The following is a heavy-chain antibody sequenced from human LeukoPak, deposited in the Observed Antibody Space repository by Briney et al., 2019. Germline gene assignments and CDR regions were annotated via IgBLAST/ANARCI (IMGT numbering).Heavy chain of an antibody. J-gene: IGHJ4*02. D-gene: IGHD5-18*01. V-gene: IGHV3-21*01. CDR1: GFTFSSYG. Sequence: PGGSLRLPCAASGFTFSSYGMNWVRQAPGKGLEWVSSISSSSSYIYYADSVKGRFTISRDNAENSLYLQMNSLRAEDTAVYYCATLRPVDTAMAYYFDSWGQGTLVTVSS. CDR3: ATLRPVDTAMAYYFDS. CDR2: ISSSSSYI.